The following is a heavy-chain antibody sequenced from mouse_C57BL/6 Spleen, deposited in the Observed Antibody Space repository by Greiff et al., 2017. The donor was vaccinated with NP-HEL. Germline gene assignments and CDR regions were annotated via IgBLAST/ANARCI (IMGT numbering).Heavy chain of an antibody. CDR2: IHPNSGST. D-gene: IGHD1-1*01. CDR3: AKRGDTTVSDY. CDR1: GYTFTSYW. J-gene: IGHJ2*01. V-gene: IGHV1-64*01. Sequence: QVQLQQPGAELVKPGASVKLSCKASGYTFTSYWMHWVKQRPGQGLEWIGMIHPNSGSTNYNEKFKSKATLTVDKSSSTAYMQLSSLTSEDSAVYYCAKRGDTTVSDYWGKGTTLTVSS.